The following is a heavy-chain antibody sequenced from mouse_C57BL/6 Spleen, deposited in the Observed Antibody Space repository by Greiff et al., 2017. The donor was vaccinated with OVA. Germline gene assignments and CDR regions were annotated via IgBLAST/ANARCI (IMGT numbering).Heavy chain of an antibody. CDR2: IYPGDGDT. D-gene: IGHD2-2*01. CDR1: GYAFSSSW. J-gene: IGHJ2*01. V-gene: IGHV1-82*01. Sequence: LMEPGASVKISCKASGYAFSSSWMNWVKQRPGKGLEWIGRIYPGDGDTNYNGKFKGKATLTADKSSSTAYMQLSSLTSEDSAVYFCARSNYGYDQYYFDYWGQGTTLTVSS. CDR3: ARSNYGYDQYYFDY.